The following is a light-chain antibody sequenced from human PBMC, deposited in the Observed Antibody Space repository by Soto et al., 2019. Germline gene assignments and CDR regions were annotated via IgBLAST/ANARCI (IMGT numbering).Light chain of an antibody. J-gene: IGLJ1*01. CDR3: QSYDSSLSGYV. Sequence: QSVLTQPPSVSGAPGQRVTISCTGSSSNIGPTYDVHWYQQLPGTAPKLLIYANTNRPSGVPDRFSGYKSGTSASLAITGLQAEDEADYFCQSYDSSLSGYVFGTGTKVTVL. CDR1: SSNIGPTYD. CDR2: ANT. V-gene: IGLV1-40*01.